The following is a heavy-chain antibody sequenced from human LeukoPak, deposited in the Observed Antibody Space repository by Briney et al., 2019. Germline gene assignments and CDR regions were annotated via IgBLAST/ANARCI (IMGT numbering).Heavy chain of an antibody. CDR2: IKVDGSEK. D-gene: IGHD2-21*01. J-gene: IGHJ5*02. CDR3: VRDATRGGDLDH. CDR1: GFTFSDYY. Sequence: PGGSLRLSCTASGFTFSDYYMSWIRQAPGKGMEWVAQIKVDGSEKYYVDSVRGRFTISRDNAKNSLDLQMNTLRVEDTAVYYCVRDATRGGDLDHWGQGTLVTVSS. V-gene: IGHV3-7*01.